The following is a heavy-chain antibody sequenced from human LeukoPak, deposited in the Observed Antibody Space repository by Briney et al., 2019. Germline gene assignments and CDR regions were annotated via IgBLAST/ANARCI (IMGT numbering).Heavy chain of an antibody. V-gene: IGHV1-69*13. J-gene: IGHJ1*01. D-gene: IGHD3-3*01. Sequence: SVKVSCKASGGSFTSYAINWVRQAPGRGLEWMGRIIPMFRTPNYAQDFQDKVTITADDSTGTVYMELSSLRSEDTDVYYCARDQGGVTGVFQHWGQGSLVIVSS. CDR3: ARDQGGVTGVFQH. CDR1: GGSFTSYA. CDR2: IIPMFRTP.